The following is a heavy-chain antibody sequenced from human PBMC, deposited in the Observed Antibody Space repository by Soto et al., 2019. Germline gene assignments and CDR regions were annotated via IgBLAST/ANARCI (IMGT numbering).Heavy chain of an antibody. V-gene: IGHV4-59*01. D-gene: IGHD3-3*01. J-gene: IGHJ6*03. Sequence: PSESLSITSTASDDCMTSYYGSWIWQVPRKGLDWIGYTHYTGSTNYNPSLKSRVTMSVDTSKNQFSLRLTSVTAADTAVYYCARDQAGTIFGLPTDYYYMDVWGKGTTDTVSS. CDR1: DDCMTSYY. CDR3: ARDQAGTIFGLPTDYYYMDV. CDR2: THYTGST.